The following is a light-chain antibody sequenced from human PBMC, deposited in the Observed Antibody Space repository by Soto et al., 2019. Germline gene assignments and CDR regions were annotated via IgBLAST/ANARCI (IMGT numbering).Light chain of an antibody. CDR1: QGVGSY. Sequence: QLTQSPSSLSASVGDRVTISCRASQGVGSYLAWYQQKPGKAPKLLIYAASNLETGVPSRFSGSGSGTDFTFTISSLQPEDIATYYCQQYDSVPLTVGGGTKVDIK. V-gene: IGKV1-33*01. CDR3: QQYDSVPLT. CDR2: AAS. J-gene: IGKJ4*01.